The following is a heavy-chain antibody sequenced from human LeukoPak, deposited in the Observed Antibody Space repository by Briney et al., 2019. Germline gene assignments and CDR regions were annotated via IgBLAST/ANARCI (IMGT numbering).Heavy chain of an antibody. CDR3: TRGSTGRFDP. D-gene: IGHD2-2*01. CDR2: IHYNGNT. Sequence: PSETLSLTCSVSGASISSSYWSWIRQPPGKGLEWIAYIHYNGNTNYNPSLKSRVTSSLDTSKNQLSLKLSSVTAADTAVYYCTRGSTGRFDPWGQGTLVTVSS. CDR1: GASISSSY. V-gene: IGHV4-59*01. J-gene: IGHJ5*02.